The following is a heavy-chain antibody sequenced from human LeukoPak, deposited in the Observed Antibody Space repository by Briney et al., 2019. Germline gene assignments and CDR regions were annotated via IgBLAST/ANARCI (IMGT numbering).Heavy chain of an antibody. CDR2: ISAYNGNT. CDR1: GYTFTSYG. J-gene: IGHJ4*02. CDR3: ARDDLETDYDFWSGTLFDY. D-gene: IGHD3-3*01. Sequence: ASVEVSCKASGYTFTSYGISWVRQAPGQGLEWMGWISAYNGNTNYAQKLQGRVTMTTDTSTSTAYMELRSLRSDDTAVYYCARDDLETDYDFWSGTLFDYWGQGTLVTVSS. V-gene: IGHV1-18*01.